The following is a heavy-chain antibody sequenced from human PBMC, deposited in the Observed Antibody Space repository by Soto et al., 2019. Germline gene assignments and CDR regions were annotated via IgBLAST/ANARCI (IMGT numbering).Heavy chain of an antibody. CDR1: GFTFSSYS. CDR2: ISSSSSTI. CDR3: ASFLRYCSGGSCYSPPFDY. Sequence: LRLSCAASGFTFSSYSMNWVRQAPGKGLEWVSYISSSSSTIYYADSVKGRFTISRDSAKNSLYLQMNSLRDEDTAVYYCASFLRYCSGGSCYSPPFDYWGQGTLVTVSS. J-gene: IGHJ4*02. D-gene: IGHD2-15*01. V-gene: IGHV3-48*02.